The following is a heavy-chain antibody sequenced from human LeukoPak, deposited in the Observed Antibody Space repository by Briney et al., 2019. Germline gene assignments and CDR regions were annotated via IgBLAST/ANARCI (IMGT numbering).Heavy chain of an antibody. CDR1: GYSFTSYW. Sequence: GESLKISCKGYGYSFTSYWISWVRQMPGKGLEWMGRIDPSDSYINYSPPFQGHVTFSADKSISTAYLQWSSLKASDTAMYYCARRVYDSSGYWGYYFDYWGQGTLVTVSS. CDR3: ARRVYDSSGYWGYYFDY. D-gene: IGHD3-22*01. V-gene: IGHV5-10-1*01. CDR2: IDPSDSYI. J-gene: IGHJ4*02.